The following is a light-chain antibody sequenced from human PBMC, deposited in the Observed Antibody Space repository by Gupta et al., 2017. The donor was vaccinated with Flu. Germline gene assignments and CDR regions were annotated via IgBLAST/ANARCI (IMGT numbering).Light chain of an antibody. V-gene: IGKV3-15*01. CDR2: GSS. CDR3: QQYNNWPFVT. J-gene: IGKJ4*01. Sequence: EIVMTQSPATLSVSPGERATISCRASQSVRSNVAWYQQKPGQTPRLLIYGSSTRATDVPARFSGSGSGTEFTLTSSSLHTEDFAVYYCQQYNNWPFVTFGGGTKVEIK. CDR1: QSVRSN.